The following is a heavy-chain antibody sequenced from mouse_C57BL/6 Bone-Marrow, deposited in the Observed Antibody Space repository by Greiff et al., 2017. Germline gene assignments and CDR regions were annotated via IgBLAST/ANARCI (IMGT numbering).Heavy chain of an antibody. J-gene: IGHJ2*01. V-gene: IGHV1-59*01. Sequence: QVQLQQPGAELVRPGTSVKLSCKASGYTFTSYWMHWVKQRPGQGLEWIGVIDPSDSYTNYNQKFKGKATLTVDTSSSTAYMQLSSLTSEDSAVYYCARSSGNSPYYFDYWGQGTTLTVSS. CDR2: IDPSDSYT. CDR1: GYTFTSYW. D-gene: IGHD1-3*01. CDR3: ARSSGNSPYYFDY.